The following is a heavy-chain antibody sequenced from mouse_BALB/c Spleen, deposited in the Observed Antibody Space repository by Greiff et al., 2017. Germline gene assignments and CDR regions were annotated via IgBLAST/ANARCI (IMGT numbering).Heavy chain of an antibody. CDR1: GFNIKDTY. Sequence: IQLQQSGAELVKPGASVKLSCTASGFNIKDTYMHWVKQRPEQGLEWIGRIDPANGNTKYDPKFQGKATITADTSSNTAYLQLSSLTSEDTAVYYCARWTTATDYAMDYWGQGTSDTVSS. CDR3: ARWTTATDYAMDY. D-gene: IGHD1-2*01. CDR2: IDPANGNT. V-gene: IGHV14-3*02. J-gene: IGHJ4*01.